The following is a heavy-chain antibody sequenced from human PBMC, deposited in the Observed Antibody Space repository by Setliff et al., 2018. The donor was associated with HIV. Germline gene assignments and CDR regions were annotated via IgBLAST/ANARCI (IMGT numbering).Heavy chain of an antibody. Sequence: SETLSLTCAVYGGSFSGYHWNWIRQFPGKGLEWIGEINHTGNTQYNPSLKSRVTMSEETSKNQVSLKLKSVTAADTAIYFCARGKGGLVGPAEFDYWGPGTLVTVSS. CDR2: INHTGNT. D-gene: IGHD1-26*01. CDR3: ARGKGGLVGPAEFDY. V-gene: IGHV4-34*01. CDR1: GGSFSGYH. J-gene: IGHJ4*02.